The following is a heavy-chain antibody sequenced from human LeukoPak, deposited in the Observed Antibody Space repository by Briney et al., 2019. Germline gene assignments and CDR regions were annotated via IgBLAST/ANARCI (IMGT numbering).Heavy chain of an antibody. J-gene: IGHJ3*02. CDR1: GFTLSNYG. CDR2: ISGSGGST. V-gene: IGHV3-23*01. Sequence: PGGSLRLSCAASGFTLSNYGMSWVRQAPGKGLEWVSVISGSGGSTYYADSVKGRFTISRDNSKNTVYLQMNSLRVEETAVYYCAKMSLDYYDSPRAFDIWGQGTMVTVSS. D-gene: IGHD3-22*01. CDR3: AKMSLDYYDSPRAFDI.